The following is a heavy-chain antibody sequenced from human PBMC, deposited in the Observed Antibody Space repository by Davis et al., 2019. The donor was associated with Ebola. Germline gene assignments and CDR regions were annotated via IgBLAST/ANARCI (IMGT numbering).Heavy chain of an antibody. Sequence: ASVKVSCKATVYTFTYRYMHWVRQAPGQGLEWMGWINPNSGGTNYAQKFQGWVTMTRDTSISKAYMELSRLRSDDTAVYYCARGGTRANWFDPWGQGTLVTVSS. CDR3: ARGGTRANWFDP. CDR2: INPNSGGT. J-gene: IGHJ5*02. D-gene: IGHD3-10*01. CDR1: VYTFTYRY. V-gene: IGHV1-2*04.